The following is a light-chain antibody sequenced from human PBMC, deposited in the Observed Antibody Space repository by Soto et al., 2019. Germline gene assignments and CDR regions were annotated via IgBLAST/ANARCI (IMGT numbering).Light chain of an antibody. CDR3: QHSYSTLTWT. J-gene: IGKJ1*01. CDR1: QSISNY. Sequence: DIQMTQSPSSLSASVGDRVTITCRASQSISNYLNWYQQKTGKGPKLLIYAASSLQSGVPSRFSGSGSGTDFTLTISSLKPEDFATYYCQHSYSTLTWTFGQGTKVEIK. CDR2: AAS. V-gene: IGKV1-39*01.